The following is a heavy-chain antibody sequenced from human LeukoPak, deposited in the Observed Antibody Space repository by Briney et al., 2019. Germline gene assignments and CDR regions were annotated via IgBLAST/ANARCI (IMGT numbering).Heavy chain of an antibody. V-gene: IGHV1-69*04. D-gene: IGHD3-3*01. CDR3: ARLYYDFWSGLHGAFDI. Sequence: SVKVSCKASGGTFSSYAISWVRQAPGQGLEWMGRIIPILGIANYAQKFQGRVTITADKSTSTAYMELSSLRSEDTAVYYCARLYYDFWSGLHGAFDIWGQGTMVTVSS. J-gene: IGHJ3*02. CDR2: IIPILGIA. CDR1: GGTFSSYA.